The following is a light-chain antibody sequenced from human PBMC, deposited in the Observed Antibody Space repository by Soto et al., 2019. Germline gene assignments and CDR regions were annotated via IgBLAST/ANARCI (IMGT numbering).Light chain of an antibody. CDR3: QQPPGT. J-gene: IGKJ1*01. CDR2: GAF. Sequence: MVLTQSPGNLSLSPGERATLSCRASQSVNSRYLAWYQQKPGQAPRLVIYGAFTRATGIPDRFIGSGSGTDFSLTISRLEPEDFAVYYCQQPPGTFGQGTKVEIK. V-gene: IGKV3-20*01. CDR1: QSVNSRY.